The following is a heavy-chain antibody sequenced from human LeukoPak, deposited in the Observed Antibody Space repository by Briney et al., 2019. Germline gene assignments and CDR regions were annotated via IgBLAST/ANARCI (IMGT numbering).Heavy chain of an antibody. V-gene: IGHV4-4*07. J-gene: IGHJ2*01. CDR1: GGSISSYY. CDR3: ARGYCSGGSCYQKPYWYFDL. CDR2: IYTSGST. Sequence: SETLSLTCTVSGGSISSYYWSWIRQPAGRGLEWIGRIYTSGSTNYNPSLKSRVTMSVDTSKNQFSLKLSSVTAADTAVYYCARGYCSGGSCYQKPYWYFDLWGRGTLVTVSS. D-gene: IGHD2-15*01.